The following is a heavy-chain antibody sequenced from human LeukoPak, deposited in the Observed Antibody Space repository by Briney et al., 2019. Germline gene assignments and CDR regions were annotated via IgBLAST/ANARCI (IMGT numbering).Heavy chain of an antibody. CDR2: INPNSGGT. Sequence: ASVKVSCKASGYTFTGYYMHWVGQAPGQGLDWMGWINPNSGGTNYAQKFQGRVTMTRDTSISTAYMELSRLRSDDTAVYYCAREDVVVVAAGFDPWGQGTLVTVSS. CDR1: GYTFTGYY. J-gene: IGHJ5*02. CDR3: AREDVVVVAAGFDP. V-gene: IGHV1-2*02. D-gene: IGHD2-15*01.